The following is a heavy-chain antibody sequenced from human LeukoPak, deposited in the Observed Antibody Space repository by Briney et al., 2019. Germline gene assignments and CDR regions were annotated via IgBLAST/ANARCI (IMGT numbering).Heavy chain of an antibody. D-gene: IGHD1-26*01. CDR2: IYYAGST. CDR1: GGSIRSSSYY. J-gene: IGHJ3*02. CDR3: AREETDSGSYLDAFDI. V-gene: IGHV4-39*07. Sequence: SETLSLTCTVSGGSIRSSSYYWGWIRQPPGKGLELIGNIYYAGSTFYNPSLKSRVTISVDTSKNQFSLKLSSVTAADTAVYYCAREETDSGSYLDAFDIWGQGTMVTVSS.